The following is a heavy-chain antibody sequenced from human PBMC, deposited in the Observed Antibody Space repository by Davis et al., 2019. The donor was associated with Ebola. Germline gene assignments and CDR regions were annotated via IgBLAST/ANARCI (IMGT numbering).Heavy chain of an antibody. CDR2: ISSSGSTI. CDR3: ARDPKGYYYGMDV. CDR1: GFTFTDYY. V-gene: IGHV3-11*01. J-gene: IGHJ6*02. Sequence: GGSLRLSCAASGFTFTDYYMSWIRQAPGKGLEWVSYISSSGSTIYYADAVKGRFTISRDNAKNSLYLQMNSLRAEDTAVYYCARDPKGYYYGMDVWGQGTTVTVSS.